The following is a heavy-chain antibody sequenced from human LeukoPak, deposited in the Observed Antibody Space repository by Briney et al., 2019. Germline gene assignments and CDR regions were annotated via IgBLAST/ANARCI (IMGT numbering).Heavy chain of an antibody. J-gene: IGHJ4*02. Sequence: PGGSLRLSCAASGFTFSSYAMHWVRQAPGKGLEGVAVISYDGSNKYYADYVKGRFTISRDNSKNTLYLQMNSLRAEDTAVYYCARDRWGLAYPQYWGQGTLVTVSS. CDR1: GFTFSSYA. CDR2: ISYDGSNK. CDR3: ARDRWGLAYPQY. D-gene: IGHD1-26*01. V-gene: IGHV3-30*04.